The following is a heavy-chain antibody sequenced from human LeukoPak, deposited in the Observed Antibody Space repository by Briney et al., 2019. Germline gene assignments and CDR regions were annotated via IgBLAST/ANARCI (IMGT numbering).Heavy chain of an antibody. J-gene: IGHJ6*03. CDR1: GYTFTSYG. D-gene: IGHD5-24*01. Sequence: ASVKVSCKASGYTFTSYGISWVRQAPGQGLEWMGWISAYNGNTNYAQKLQGRVTMTTDTSTSTAYMELRSLRSDDTAVYYCARCRDGYNYGFYYYYMDVWGKGTTVTISS. CDR3: ARCRDGYNYGFYYYYMDV. V-gene: IGHV1-18*01. CDR2: ISAYNGNT.